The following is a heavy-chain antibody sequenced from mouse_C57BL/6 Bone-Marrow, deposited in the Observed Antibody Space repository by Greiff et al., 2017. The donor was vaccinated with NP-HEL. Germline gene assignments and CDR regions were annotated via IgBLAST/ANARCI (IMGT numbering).Heavy chain of an antibody. CDR3: AREGAKLNFDY. D-gene: IGHD4-1*01. J-gene: IGHJ2*01. Sequence: VQLQQSGPELVKPGASVKLSCKASGYTFTSYDINWVKQRPGQGLEWIGWIYPRDGSNKYNEKFKGKATLTVDTSSSTAYMELHSLTSEDSAVYFCAREGAKLNFDYWGQGTTLTVSS. CDR1: GYTFTSYD. CDR2: IYPRDGSN. V-gene: IGHV1-85*01.